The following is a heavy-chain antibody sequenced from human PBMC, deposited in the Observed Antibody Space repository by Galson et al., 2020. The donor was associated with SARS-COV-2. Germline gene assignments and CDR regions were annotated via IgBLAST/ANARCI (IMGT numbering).Heavy chain of an antibody. CDR3: ARRGGTVTTQHFDL. V-gene: IGHV4-39*01. CDR2: IYYSGTT. D-gene: IGHD4-17*01. Sequence: SETLSLTCTVSGGSISTTSYFWGWIRQPPGKGLEWIGTIYYSGTTYYNPSLRSRVTISVDTSTNQFSLKLNSVTAADTADCARRGGTVTTQHFDLWGRGTLVTVSS. J-gene: IGHJ2*01. CDR1: GGSISTTSYF.